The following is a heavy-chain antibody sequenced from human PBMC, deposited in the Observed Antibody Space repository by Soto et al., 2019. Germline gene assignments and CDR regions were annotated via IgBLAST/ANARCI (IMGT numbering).Heavy chain of an antibody. CDR1: GFTFSSYG. Sequence: GGSLRLSCAASGFTFSSYGMHWVRQAPGKGLEWVAVIWYDGSNKYYADSVKGRFTISRDDSKNTLYLQMNSLRAEDTAVYYCARRVTASYNWFDPWGQGTLVTVSS. J-gene: IGHJ5*02. V-gene: IGHV3-33*01. D-gene: IGHD2-21*02. CDR3: ARRVTASYNWFDP. CDR2: IWYDGSNK.